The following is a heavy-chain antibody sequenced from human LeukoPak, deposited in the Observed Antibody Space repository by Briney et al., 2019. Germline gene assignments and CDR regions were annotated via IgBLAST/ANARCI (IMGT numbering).Heavy chain of an antibody. Sequence: AASVKVSFKASGYTFTGYYIHWVRQAPGQGLEWMGWINPNSGGTKYVQKFQGRVTMTRDTSISTAYMELSSLRSDDTAVYYCAREPDDIITNLLPHDAFDIWGQGTMVTVSS. CDR3: AREPDDIITNLLPHDAFDI. J-gene: IGHJ3*02. CDR2: INPNSGGT. V-gene: IGHV1-2*02. CDR1: GYTFTGYY. D-gene: IGHD3-22*01.